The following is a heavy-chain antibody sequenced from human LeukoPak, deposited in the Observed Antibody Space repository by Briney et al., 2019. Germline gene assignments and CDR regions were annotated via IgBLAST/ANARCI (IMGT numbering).Heavy chain of an antibody. CDR2: ISSSSSTI. CDR3: AREGSSWVIDY. CDR1: GFTFSYYW. J-gene: IGHJ4*02. V-gene: IGHV3-48*04. Sequence: GGSLRLSCEVSGFTFSYYWMNWVRQAPGKGLEWVSYISSSSSTIYYADSVKGRFTISRDNAKNSLYLQMNSLRAEDTAVYYCAREGSSWVIDYWGQGTLVTVSS. D-gene: IGHD6-13*01.